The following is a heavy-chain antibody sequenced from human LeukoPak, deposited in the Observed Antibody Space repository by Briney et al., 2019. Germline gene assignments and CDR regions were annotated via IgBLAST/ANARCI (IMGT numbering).Heavy chain of an antibody. D-gene: IGHD3-10*01. CDR1: GYTFTSYD. J-gene: IGHJ6*03. CDR3: ARGSYYGSGSYYKGHYYYYYYYMDV. Sequence: GASVKVSCKASGYTFTSYDINWVRQATGQGLEWMGWMNPNSGNTGYAQKFQGRVTMTRNTSISTAYMELSSLISEDTAVYYCARGSYYGSGSYYKGHYYYYYYYMDVWGKGTTVTISS. CDR2: MNPNSGNT. V-gene: IGHV1-8*02.